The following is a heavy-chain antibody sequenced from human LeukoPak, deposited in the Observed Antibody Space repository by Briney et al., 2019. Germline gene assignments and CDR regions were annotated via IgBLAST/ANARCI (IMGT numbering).Heavy chain of an antibody. Sequence: EASVTVSCKASGGTFSSYAISWVRQATGQGLEWMGWMNPNSGNTGYAQKFQGRVTMTRNTSISTAYMELSSLRSEDTAVYYCARPNDAGTEWTRDDAFDIWGQGTMVTVSS. V-gene: IGHV1-8*02. CDR3: ARPNDAGTEWTRDDAFDI. J-gene: IGHJ3*02. CDR2: MNPNSGNT. D-gene: IGHD6-13*01. CDR1: GGTFSSYA.